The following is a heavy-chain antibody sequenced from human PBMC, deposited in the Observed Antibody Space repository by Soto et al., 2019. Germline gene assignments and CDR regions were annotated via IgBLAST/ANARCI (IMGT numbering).Heavy chain of an antibody. Sequence: SETLSLTCTVSGGSISSNGHYWTWIRQHPGKGLEWIAYIYYTGNTYYNPSLKSRLSISVDTSKNQFSLKLRSVTAADTAVYYCAREQWGFDSWGQGTLVTVSS. CDR1: GGSISSNGHY. D-gene: IGHD6-19*01. V-gene: IGHV4-31*03. J-gene: IGHJ4*02. CDR3: AREQWGFDS. CDR2: IYYTGNT.